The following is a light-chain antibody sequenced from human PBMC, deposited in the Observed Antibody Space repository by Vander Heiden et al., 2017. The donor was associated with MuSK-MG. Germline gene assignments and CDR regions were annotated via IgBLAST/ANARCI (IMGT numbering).Light chain of an antibody. Sequence: EMVLTQSPATLSLSPGERATLSCRASQSVSSYLAWYKEKPGQAPRLLIYDASTRATGIPARFSGSGSGTDFTLTIRSIEPEDLAVYYCQQRSNWPLTFGGGTKVEIK. CDR2: DAS. V-gene: IGKV3-11*01. CDR1: QSVSSY. CDR3: QQRSNWPLT. J-gene: IGKJ4*01.